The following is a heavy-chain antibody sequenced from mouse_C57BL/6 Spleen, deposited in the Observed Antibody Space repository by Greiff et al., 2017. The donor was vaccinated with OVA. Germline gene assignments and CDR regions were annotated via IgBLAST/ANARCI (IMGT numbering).Heavy chain of an antibody. D-gene: IGHD2-3*01. J-gene: IGHJ3*01. CDR2: ISYDGSN. Sequence: EVKLVESGPGLVKPSQSLSLTCSVTGYSITSGYYWNWIRQFPGNKLEWMGYISYDGSNNYNPSLKNRISITRDTSKNQFFLKLNSVTTEDTATYYCARVGDDGSAWFAYWGQGTLVTVSA. CDR3: ARVGDDGSAWFAY. CDR1: GYSITSGYY. V-gene: IGHV3-6*01.